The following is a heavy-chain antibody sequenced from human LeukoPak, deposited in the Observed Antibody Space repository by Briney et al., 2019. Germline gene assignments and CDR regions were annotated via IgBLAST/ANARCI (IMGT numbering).Heavy chain of an antibody. D-gene: IGHD2-2*01. CDR3: ARDRAKYQLLSAGYFDY. CDR1: GFTFSSYT. V-gene: IGHV3-21*01. Sequence: GGSLRLSCSASGFTFSSYTMNWVRQAPGKGLEWVSSISSSSSYIYYADSVKGRFTISRDNAKNSLYLQMNSLRAEDTAVYYCARDRAKYQLLSAGYFDYWGWGTLVTVSS. CDR2: ISSSSSYI. J-gene: IGHJ4*02.